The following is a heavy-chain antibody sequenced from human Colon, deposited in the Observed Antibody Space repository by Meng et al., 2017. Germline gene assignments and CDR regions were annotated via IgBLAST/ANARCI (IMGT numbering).Heavy chain of an antibody. CDR3: ARGIAVADNWFDP. J-gene: IGHJ5*02. CDR1: GGSISSYY. Sequence: QGHVRVPGPGRVNPSAPLSPPCPALGGSISSYYWSWIRQPPGKGLEWIGYISYSGSTNYNPSLKSRVTISVDTSKNRFSLRLSSVTAADTAVYYCARGIAVADNWFDPWGQGTLVTVSS. V-gene: IGHV4-59*01. CDR2: ISYSGST. D-gene: IGHD6-19*01.